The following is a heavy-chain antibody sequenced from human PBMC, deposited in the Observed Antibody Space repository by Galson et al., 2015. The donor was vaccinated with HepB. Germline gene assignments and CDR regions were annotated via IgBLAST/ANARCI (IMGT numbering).Heavy chain of an antibody. V-gene: IGHV3-30*03. J-gene: IGHJ6*03. CDR1: GFTFNSYG. D-gene: IGHD3-3*01. CDR2: ISYDGSNK. CDR3: ARDASMYYDFWSGYYTNYYYYMDV. Sequence: SLRLSCAASGFTFNSYGMHWVRQAPGKGLEWVAVISYDGSNKYYADSVKGRFTISRDNSKNTLYLQMNSLRAEDTAVYYCARDASMYYDFWSGYYTNYYYYMDVWGKGTTVTVSS.